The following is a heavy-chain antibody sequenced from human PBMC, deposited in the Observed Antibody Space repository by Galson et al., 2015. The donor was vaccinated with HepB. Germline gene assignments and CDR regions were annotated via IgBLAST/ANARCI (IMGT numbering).Heavy chain of an antibody. V-gene: IGHV3-53*01. CDR2: IYSGGTT. CDR1: GFTVSSKY. D-gene: IGHD2-8*01. CDR3: ARGGLAGSNGAYGMDV. Sequence: SLRLSCAASGFTVSSKYMTWVRQAPGKGLEWVSVIYSGGTTNYADSVKGRFSISRDNSKNTVNLQMNSLRVEDTAVYYCARGGLAGSNGAYGMDVWGQGTLVTVSS. J-gene: IGHJ6*02.